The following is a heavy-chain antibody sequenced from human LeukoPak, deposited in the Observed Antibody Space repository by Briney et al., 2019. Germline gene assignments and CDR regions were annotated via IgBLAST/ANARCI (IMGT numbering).Heavy chain of an antibody. CDR3: ARGGDSSSGSSYFDY. J-gene: IGHJ4*02. CDR1: GGSINSYY. V-gene: IGHV4-59*01. D-gene: IGHD6-13*01. Sequence: SETLSLTGTASGGSINSYYWSWIRQPPGRGLDWIGSFHYSGSTSYNPSPRSRVTISVDKSKNKSFLNLSSVTATDTPVYYCARGGDSSSGSSYFDYWGQETLVTVSS. CDR2: FHYSGST.